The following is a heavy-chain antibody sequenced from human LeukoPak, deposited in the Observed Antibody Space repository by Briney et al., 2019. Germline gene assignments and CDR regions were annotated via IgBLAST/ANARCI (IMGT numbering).Heavy chain of an antibody. CDR3: AKDALIAVAGFFDY. D-gene: IGHD6-19*01. Sequence: GGSLRLSCAASGFIFSSYGMHWVRQAPGKGLEWVAVISYDGSNKYYADSVKGRFTISRDNSKNTLCLQMNSLRAEDTAVYYCAKDALIAVAGFFDYWGQGTLVTVSS. J-gene: IGHJ4*02. CDR1: GFIFSSYG. V-gene: IGHV3-30*18. CDR2: ISYDGSNK.